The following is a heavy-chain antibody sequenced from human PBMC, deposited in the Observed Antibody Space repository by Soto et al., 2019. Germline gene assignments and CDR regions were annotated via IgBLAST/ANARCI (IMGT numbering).Heavy chain of an antibody. CDR1: GFTFSSFG. D-gene: IGHD6-19*01. J-gene: IGHJ4*02. Sequence: QVQLVESGGGVVQPGRSLRLSCAASGFTFSSFGMHWVRQVPGKGLEWVALISYDGSKKYYADSVKGRFTISRDKSKNTLDLQMSSLRVEDTDVYYCAKDRGWSSADLDYWGQGTLVTVSS. V-gene: IGHV3-30*18. CDR2: ISYDGSKK. CDR3: AKDRGWSSADLDY.